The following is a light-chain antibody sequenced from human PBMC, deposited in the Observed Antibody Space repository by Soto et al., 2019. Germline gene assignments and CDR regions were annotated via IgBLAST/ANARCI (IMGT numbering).Light chain of an antibody. J-gene: IGLJ2*01. V-gene: IGLV4-69*01. CDR3: QTWGTGLV. Sequence: QSVLTQSPSASASLGASVKLTCTLSSGHSSYAIAWHQQQPEKGPRYLMKLNSDGSHSKGDGIPDRFSGSSSGAERYLTISSLLSEDEADYYCQTWGTGLVFGGGTKLTVL. CDR1: SGHSSYA. CDR2: LNSDGSH.